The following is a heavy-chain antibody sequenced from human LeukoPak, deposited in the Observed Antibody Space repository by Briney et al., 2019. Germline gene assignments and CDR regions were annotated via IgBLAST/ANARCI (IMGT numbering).Heavy chain of an antibody. V-gene: IGHV3-74*01. Sequence: GGSLRLSCAASGFTFSSYWMHWVRQAPGKGLVWVSRIKSDGSATSNADSVKGRFTISRDNAKNTLYLQMNSLRAEDTAVYYCARSNSSGWYYFDYWGLGTLITVSS. CDR2: IKSDGSAT. CDR3: ARSNSSGWYYFDY. J-gene: IGHJ4*02. D-gene: IGHD6-19*01. CDR1: GFTFSSYW.